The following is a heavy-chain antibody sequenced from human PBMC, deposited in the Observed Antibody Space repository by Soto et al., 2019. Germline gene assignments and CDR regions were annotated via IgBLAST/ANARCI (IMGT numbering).Heavy chain of an antibody. Sequence: VESGGGVVQPGGSLRLSCVASGSIFSGYGMHWVRQAPGKGLEWVAVIWYDGSNKYYAVSVQGRFTISRDNSNNMLNLQMESLRAEDTAVYYCARDGIGRNVVRGFCDYWGQGTLVTVSS. V-gene: IGHV3-33*01. CDR2: IWYDGSNK. CDR1: GSIFSGYG. D-gene: IGHD3-10*01. J-gene: IGHJ4*02. CDR3: ARDGIGRNVVRGFCDY.